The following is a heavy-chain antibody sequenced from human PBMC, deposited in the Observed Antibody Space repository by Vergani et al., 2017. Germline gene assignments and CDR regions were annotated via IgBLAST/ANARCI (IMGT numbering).Heavy chain of an antibody. CDR1: GGTFSSYA. D-gene: IGHD3-10*01. CDR2: IIPIFGTA. Sequence: QVQLVQSGAEVKKPGSSVKVSCKASGGTFSSYAISWVRQAPGQGLEWMGGIIPIFGTANYAQKCQGRVTITADKSTCTAYMELSSLRSEDTAVYYCAGLWFGESATGRYYYYYGMDVWGEGTTVTVSS. V-gene: IGHV1-69*06. J-gene: IGHJ6*04. CDR3: AGLWFGESATGRYYYYYGMDV.